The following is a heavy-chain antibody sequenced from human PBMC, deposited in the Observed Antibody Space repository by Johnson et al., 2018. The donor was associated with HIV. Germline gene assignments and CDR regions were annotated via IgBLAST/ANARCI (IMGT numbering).Heavy chain of an antibody. J-gene: IGHJ3*02. CDR1: GFSFSSYG. V-gene: IGHV3-30*02. CDR3: ARDRGSCWYGGVDAFDI. D-gene: IGHD6-19*01. CDR2: TQYDGSNK. Sequence: QVQLVESGGGVVQPGGSLRLSCAASGFSFSSYGIHWVRQAPGKGLEWVAFTQYDGSNKYYADSVKGRFTISRDNSKNTLYLQMNSLRAEDTAVYYCARDRGSCWYGGVDAFDIWCQGTMVTVSS.